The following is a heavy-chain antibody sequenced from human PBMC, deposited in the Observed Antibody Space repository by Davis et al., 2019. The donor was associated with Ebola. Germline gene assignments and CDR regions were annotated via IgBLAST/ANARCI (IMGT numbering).Heavy chain of an antibody. CDR2: INHSGST. CDR1: GGSFSGYY. CDR3: ARDYLDGMDV. V-gene: IGHV4-34*01. J-gene: IGHJ6*02. Sequence: SETLSLTCAVYGGSFSGYYWSWIRQPPGKGLEWIGEINHSGSTNYNPSLKSRVTISVDKSKNQFSLKLSSVTAADTAVYYCARDYLDGMDVWGQGTTVTVSS. D-gene: IGHD3-10*01.